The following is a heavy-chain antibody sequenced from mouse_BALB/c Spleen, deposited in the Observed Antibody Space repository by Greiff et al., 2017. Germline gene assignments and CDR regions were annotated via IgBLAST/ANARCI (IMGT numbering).Heavy chain of an antibody. D-gene: IGHD2-4*01. Sequence: QGQLQQPGAELVMPGASVKMSCKASGYTFTDYWMHWVKQRPGQGLEWIGAIDTSDSYTSYNQKFKGKATLTVDESSSTAYMQLSSLTSEDSAVYYCARSGATMTLYYFDYWGQGTTLTVSS. CDR3: ARSGATMTLYYFDY. CDR1: GYTFTDYW. CDR2: IDTSDSYT. V-gene: IGHV1-69*01. J-gene: IGHJ2*01.